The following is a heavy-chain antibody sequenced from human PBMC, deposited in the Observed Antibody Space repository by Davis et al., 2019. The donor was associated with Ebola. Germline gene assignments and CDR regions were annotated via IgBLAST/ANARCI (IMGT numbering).Heavy chain of an antibody. D-gene: IGHD1-26*01. V-gene: IGHV2-70*01. CDR1: GFSLRTSGMC. Sequence: SGPTLVKPTQTLTLTCTFSGFSLRTSGMCVSWIRQPPGKALEWLALIDWDDDKYYSTSLKTRLTISKDTSKNQVVLTMTNMDPVDTATYYCARFRTIVGATEYYYYYGMDVWGQGTTVTVSS. CDR2: IDWDDDK. J-gene: IGHJ6*02. CDR3: ARFRTIVGATEYYYYYGMDV.